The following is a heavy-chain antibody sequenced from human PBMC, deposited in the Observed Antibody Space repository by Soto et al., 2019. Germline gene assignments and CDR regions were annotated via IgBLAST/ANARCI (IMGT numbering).Heavy chain of an antibody. CDR1: GYTFTSYD. CDR2: MNPNSGNT. V-gene: IGHV1-8*01. J-gene: IGHJ4*02. Sequence: GASVKVSCKASGYTFTSYDINWVRQATGQGLEWMGWMNPNSGNTGYAQKFQGRVTMTRNTSISTAYMELSSLRSEDTAVYYCARGQRLTFGGVIANYYFDYWGQGTLVTVS. CDR3: ARGQRLTFGGVIANYYFDY. D-gene: IGHD3-16*02.